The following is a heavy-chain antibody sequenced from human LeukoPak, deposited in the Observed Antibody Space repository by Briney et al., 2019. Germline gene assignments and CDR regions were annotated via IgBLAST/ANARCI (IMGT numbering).Heavy chain of an antibody. V-gene: IGHV4-59*08. D-gene: IGHD1-14*01. Sequence: PSETLSLTCTVSGGSINSYYWGWIRQPPGKGLEWIGYISYTGGETNYNPSLKSRLTISVDTSKNQFSLMLTSVTAADTAVYYCARQPGGTAAFDIWAQGTMVTVSS. CDR2: ISYTGGET. CDR1: GGSINSYY. J-gene: IGHJ3*02. CDR3: ARQPGGTAAFDI.